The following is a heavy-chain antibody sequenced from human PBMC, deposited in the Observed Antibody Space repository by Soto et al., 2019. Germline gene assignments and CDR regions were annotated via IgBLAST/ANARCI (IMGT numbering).Heavy chain of an antibody. D-gene: IGHD2-21*02. CDR2: INPSSGAT. CDR3: AKYCGGDCRHFDA. Sequence: QVQLVQSGAEVKKPGSSVKLSCKASGYNFIAYYIYWVRQAPGQGCEWMGMINPSSGATNYAQNFQGRVTVTRDTSTITAYLKLSSLRSEDAAVYYCAKYCGGDCRHFDAWGQGTLVTVSS. V-gene: IGHV1-46*01. J-gene: IGHJ4*02. CDR1: GYNFIAYY.